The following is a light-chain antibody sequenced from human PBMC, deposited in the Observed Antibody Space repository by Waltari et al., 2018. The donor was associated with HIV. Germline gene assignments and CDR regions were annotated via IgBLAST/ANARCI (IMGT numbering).Light chain of an antibody. Sequence: DIVMTQSPATLSVSPGERATLSCRASQSVSSNLAWYQQKPGQAPRLLIYSASTRATGIPARFSGRGSGTEVTLTISSLQSEDFAVYYCQQYNNWPYTFGQGTKLEIK. CDR3: QQYNNWPYT. CDR2: SAS. J-gene: IGKJ2*01. V-gene: IGKV3-15*01. CDR1: QSVSSN.